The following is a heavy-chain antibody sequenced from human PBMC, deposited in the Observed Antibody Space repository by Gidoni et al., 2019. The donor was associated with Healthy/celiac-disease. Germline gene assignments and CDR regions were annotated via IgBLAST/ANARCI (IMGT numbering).Heavy chain of an antibody. Sequence: EVQLVESGGGLVQPGRSLRLSCAASGFTFDAYAMHWVRQAPGKGLEWVSGISWNSGSIGYADSVKGRFTISRDNAKNSLYLQMNSLRAEDTALYYCAKDFDAGYYDSAGVFDIWGQGTMVTVSS. CDR3: AKDFDAGYYDSAGVFDI. CDR2: ISWNSGSI. D-gene: IGHD3-22*01. CDR1: GFTFDAYA. J-gene: IGHJ3*02. V-gene: IGHV3-9*01.